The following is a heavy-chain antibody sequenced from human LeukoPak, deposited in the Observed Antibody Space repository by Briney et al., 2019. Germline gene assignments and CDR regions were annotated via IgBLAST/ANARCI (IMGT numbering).Heavy chain of an antibody. CDR3: ARGKEPLRGPQSVDY. J-gene: IGHJ4*02. D-gene: IGHD1-14*01. Sequence: SETLSLTCAVYGGSFSGYYWSWIRQPPGKGLEWIGEINHSGSTNYNPSLKSRVTISVDTSKNQFSLKLSSVTAADTAVYYCARGKEPLRGPQSVDYWGQGTPVTGPS. V-gene: IGHV4-34*01. CDR2: INHSGST. CDR1: GGSFSGYY.